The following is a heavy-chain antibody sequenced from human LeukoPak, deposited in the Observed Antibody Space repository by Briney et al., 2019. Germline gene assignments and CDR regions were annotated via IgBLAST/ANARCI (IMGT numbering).Heavy chain of an antibody. CDR1: GFTFSSYS. V-gene: IGHV3-21*01. CDR2: ISSSSSYI. Sequence: GGSLRLSCAASGFTFSSYSMNWVRQAPGKGLEWVSSISSSSSYIYYADSVKGRFTISRDNAKNSLYLQMNSLRAEDTAVYYCARRYYDSSGNQAFDAFDIWGQGTMVTVSS. CDR3: ARRYYDSSGNQAFDAFDI. D-gene: IGHD3-22*01. J-gene: IGHJ3*02.